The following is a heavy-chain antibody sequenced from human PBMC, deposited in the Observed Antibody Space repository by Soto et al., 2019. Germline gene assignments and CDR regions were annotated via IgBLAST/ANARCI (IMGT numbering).Heavy chain of an antibody. Sequence: SQTLSLTCAITGDSASSNSAGWSWVRQSPSRGLEWLGRTYNRSKWYYEYAVSVRGRITINPDTSKNQYSLQLNSVTPEDTAVYFCARGEQYSGRIFDYWGQGTLVTVSS. D-gene: IGHD1-26*01. CDR2: TYNRSKWYY. V-gene: IGHV6-1*01. J-gene: IGHJ4*01. CDR1: GDSASSNSAG. CDR3: ARGEQYSGRIFDY.